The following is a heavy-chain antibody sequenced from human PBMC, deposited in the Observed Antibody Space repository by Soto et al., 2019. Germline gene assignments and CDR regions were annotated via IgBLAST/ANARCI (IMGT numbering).Heavy chain of an antibody. CDR1: GYTFTSYA. CDR3: ARLVVVAATPNYFDY. CDR2: ISAYNGNT. D-gene: IGHD2-15*01. Sequence: ASVKVSCKASGYTFTSYAISWVRQAPGQGLEWMGWISAYNGNTNYAQKFQGRVTMTTDTSTSTAYMELSRLRSDDTAVYYCARLVVVAATPNYFDYWGQGTLVTVSS. V-gene: IGHV1-18*04. J-gene: IGHJ4*02.